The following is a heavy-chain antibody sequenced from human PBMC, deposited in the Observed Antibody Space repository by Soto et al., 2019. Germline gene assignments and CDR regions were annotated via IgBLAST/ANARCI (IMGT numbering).Heavy chain of an antibody. D-gene: IGHD6-13*01. CDR2: IWYDGSNK. CDR3: ARDRYSSSWVNYYYYGMDV. V-gene: IGHV3-33*01. Sequence: QVQLVESGGGVVQPGRSLRLSCAASGFTFSSYGMHWVSQAPGKGLEWVAVIWYDGSNKYYADSVKGRFTISRDNSNNTLYLQMNSLRAEDTAVYYCARDRYSSSWVNYYYYGMDVWGQGTTVTVSS. J-gene: IGHJ6*02. CDR1: GFTFSSYG.